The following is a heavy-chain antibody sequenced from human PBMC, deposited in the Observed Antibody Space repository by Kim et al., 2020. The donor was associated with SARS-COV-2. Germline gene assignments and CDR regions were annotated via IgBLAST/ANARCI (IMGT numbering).Heavy chain of an antibody. J-gene: IGHJ6*02. D-gene: IGHD3-10*01. CDR2: ISSSSSYT. V-gene: IGHV3-11*06. CDR1: GFTFSDYY. CDR3: ARDGRFGELSHYYYYYGMDV. Sequence: GGSLRLSCAASGFTFSDYYMSWIRQAPGKGLEWVSYISSSSSYTNYADSVKGRFTISRDNAKNSLYLQMNSLRAEDTAVYYCARDGRFGELSHYYYYYGMDVWGQGTTVTVSS.